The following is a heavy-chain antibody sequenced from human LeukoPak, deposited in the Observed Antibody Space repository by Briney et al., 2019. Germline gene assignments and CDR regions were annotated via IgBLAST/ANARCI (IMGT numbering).Heavy chain of an antibody. CDR2: IYHSGST. CDR1: GHSISTNKF. D-gene: IGHD6-13*01. J-gene: IGHJ2*01. Sequence: SETLSLTCSVSGHSISTNKFWAWIRQPPGKGLEWIGNIYHSGSTYYNPSLKSRVTIFMDTSKNQVSLKVSSVTAADTAVYYCARGVTAAGPYWYFDLWGRGTLVTVSS. CDR3: ARGVTAAGPYWYFDL. V-gene: IGHV4-38-2*02.